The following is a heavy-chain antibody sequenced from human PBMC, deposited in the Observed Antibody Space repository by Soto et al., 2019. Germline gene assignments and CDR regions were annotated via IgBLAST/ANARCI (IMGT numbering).Heavy chain of an antibody. CDR3: GRAPPGIAAAGKNWFDP. CDR1: GGTFSSYT. J-gene: IGHJ5*02. CDR2: IIPILGIA. D-gene: IGHD6-13*01. V-gene: IGHV1-69*02. Sequence: SVNVSCKASGGTFSSYTISWVRQAPGQGLEWMGRIIPILGIANYAQKFQGRVTITADKSTSTAYMELSSLRSEDTAVYYCGRAPPGIAAAGKNWFDPWGQGTLVTVSS.